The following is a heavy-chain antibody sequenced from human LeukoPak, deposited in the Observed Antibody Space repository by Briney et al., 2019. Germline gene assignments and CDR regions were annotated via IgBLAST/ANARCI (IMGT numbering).Heavy chain of an antibody. CDR1: GFTFSSYS. V-gene: IGHV3-21*04. CDR2: ISSSSSYI. Sequence: PGGSLRLSCAASGFTFSSYSMNWVRQAPGKGLEWVSSISSSSSYIYYADSVKGRFTISRDNAKNSLYLQMNSLRAEDTAVYYCAKGAEYADTNWFDPWGQGTLVTVSS. D-gene: IGHD2-2*01. CDR3: AKGAEYADTNWFDP. J-gene: IGHJ5*02.